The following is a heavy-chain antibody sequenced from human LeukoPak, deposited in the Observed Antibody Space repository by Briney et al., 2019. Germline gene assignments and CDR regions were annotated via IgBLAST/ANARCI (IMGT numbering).Heavy chain of an antibody. D-gene: IGHD3-16*02. CDR3: ARDSAHIYCSGGSCYSYDYVWGSYRLFDY. CDR2: VTAFNENT. J-gene: IGHJ4*02. CDR1: GFALTTYN. Sequence: ASVKVSCKASGFALTTYNIVWLRQAPGQGLEWVGWVTAFNENTHYSRKVQGRVTMTRDTSTSTAYMELSRLRSDDTAVYYCARDSAHIYCSGGSCYSYDYVWGSYRLFDYWGQGTLVTVSS. V-gene: IGHV1-18*01.